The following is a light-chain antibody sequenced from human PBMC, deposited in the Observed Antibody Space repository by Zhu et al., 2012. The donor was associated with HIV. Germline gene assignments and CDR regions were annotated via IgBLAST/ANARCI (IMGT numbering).Light chain of an antibody. V-gene: IGKV1-5*03. CDR1: QSVASW. CDR3: QQYNSYFKT. J-gene: IGKJ1*01. CDR2: KAF. Sequence: DTQLTQSPSTLSASVGDRVSITCRANQSVASWLAWYQQKPGKAPKLLIYKAFNLETGVPSRFSGSGSGTEFTLTVSSLQPDDFATYYCQQYNSYFKTFGQGTKV.